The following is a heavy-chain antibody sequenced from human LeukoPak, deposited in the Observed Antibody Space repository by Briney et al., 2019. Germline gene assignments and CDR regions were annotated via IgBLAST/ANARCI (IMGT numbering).Heavy chain of an antibody. Sequence: SSETLSLTCAVYGGSFSGDYWSWIRQPPGTGLEWIGEINHDGSTNYNPSLKSRVTISEDTSKNQFSLKMTSVTGADTAVYYCARARGTSGWSNWGQGTLVTVSS. V-gene: IGHV4-34*01. CDR2: INHDGST. CDR1: GGSFSGDY. CDR3: ARARGTSGWSN. D-gene: IGHD6-19*01. J-gene: IGHJ4*02.